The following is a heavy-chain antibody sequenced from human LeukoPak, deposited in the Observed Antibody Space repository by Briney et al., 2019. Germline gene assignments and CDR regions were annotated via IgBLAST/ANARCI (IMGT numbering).Heavy chain of an antibody. CDR3: ATGAPSMAIDAFDI. CDR2: FDPEDGET. D-gene: IGHD2/OR15-2a*01. V-gene: IGHV1-24*01. CDR1: GYTLTGLS. Sequence: GASVKVSCKVSGYTLTGLSMHWVRQAPGKGLEWMGGFDPEDGETIYAQKFQGRVTMTEDTSTDTAYMELSSLRSEDTAVYYCATGAPSMAIDAFDIWGQGTMVTVSS. J-gene: IGHJ3*02.